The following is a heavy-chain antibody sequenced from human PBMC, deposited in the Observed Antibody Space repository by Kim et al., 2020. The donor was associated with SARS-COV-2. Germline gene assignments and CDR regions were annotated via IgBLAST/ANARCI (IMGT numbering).Heavy chain of an antibody. Sequence: ASVKVSCKASGYTFTNYYMHWVRQAPGQGLEWMGIINPNGGGTSYVQKFQGRVTMTRDTSMSIVYMELSSLGSEDTAVYYCARGNQANVHFDYWGQGTLISVSS. CDR2: INPNGGGT. J-gene: IGHJ4*02. CDR3: ARGNQANVHFDY. V-gene: IGHV1-46*01. CDR1: GYTFTNYY.